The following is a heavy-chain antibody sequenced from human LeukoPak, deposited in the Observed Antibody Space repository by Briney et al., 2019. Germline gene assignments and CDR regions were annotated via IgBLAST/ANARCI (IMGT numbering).Heavy chain of an antibody. CDR1: GYTFTSYA. D-gene: IGHD1-26*01. V-gene: IGHV7-4-1*02. Sequence: ASVKVSCKASGYTFTSYAMNWVRQAPGQGLEWMGWINTNTGNPTYAQGFTGRFVFSLDTSVSTAYLQISSLKAEDTAVYYCAIPEGIHSGSYPPDDAFDIWGQGTMVTVSS. CDR2: INTNTGNP. CDR3: AIPEGIHSGSYPPDDAFDI. J-gene: IGHJ3*02.